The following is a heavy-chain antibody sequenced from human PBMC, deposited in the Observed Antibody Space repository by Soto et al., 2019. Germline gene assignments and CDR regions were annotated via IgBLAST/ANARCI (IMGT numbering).Heavy chain of an antibody. D-gene: IGHD2-2*01. CDR3: ARGIELPGWFDP. V-gene: IGHV4-31*03. CDR2: IYYSGST. Sequence: QVQLQESGPGLVKPSQTLSLTCTVSGGSISSGGYYWSWIRQHPGKGLEWIGYIYYSGSTYYNPSLKSRVTISVDTSKSQFSLKLSSVTAADTAVYYCARGIELPGWFDPWGQGTLVTVSS. J-gene: IGHJ5*02. CDR1: GGSISSGGYY.